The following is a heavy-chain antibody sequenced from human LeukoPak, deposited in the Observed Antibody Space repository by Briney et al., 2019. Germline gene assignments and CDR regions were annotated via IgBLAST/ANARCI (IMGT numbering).Heavy chain of an antibody. CDR3: ARDRGGIRGVNSLYYFDY. D-gene: IGHD3-10*01. V-gene: IGHV3-7*01. J-gene: IGHJ4*02. Sequence: GGSLRLSCAASGFIFTDYWMYWVRQAPGRGLAWVANIKEDGSEKNYVDSVKGRFTISRDNAKNSLYLQMNSLRAEDTAVYYCARDRGGIRGVNSLYYFDYWGQGTLVTVSS. CDR1: GFIFTDYW. CDR2: IKEDGSEK.